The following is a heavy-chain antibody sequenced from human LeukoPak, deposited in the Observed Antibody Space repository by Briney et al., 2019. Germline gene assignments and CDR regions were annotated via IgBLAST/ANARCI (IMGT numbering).Heavy chain of an antibody. J-gene: IGHJ5*02. CDR2: IYYSGST. CDR1: GGSISSSSYY. Sequence: PSETLSLTCTVSGGSISSSSYYWGWIRQPPGTGLEWIGSIYYSGSTYYNPSLKSRVTISVDTSKNQFSLKLSSVTAADTAVYYCARHLWFGELFPNWFDPWGQGTLVTVSS. CDR3: ARHLWFGELFPNWFDP. D-gene: IGHD3-10*01. V-gene: IGHV4-39*01.